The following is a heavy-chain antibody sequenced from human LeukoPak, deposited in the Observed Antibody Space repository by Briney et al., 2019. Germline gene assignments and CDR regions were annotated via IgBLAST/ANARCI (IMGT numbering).Heavy chain of an antibody. CDR1: GFTFSSYG. CDR3: ARGTPSSSGWLYYGMDV. V-gene: IGHV3-30*03. CDR2: ISYDGSNK. J-gene: IGHJ6*02. Sequence: GGSLRLSCAASGFTFSSYGMHWVRQAPGKGLEWVAVISYDGSNKYYADSVKGRFTISRDNSKNTLYLQMNSLRAEDTAVYYCARGTPSSSGWLYYGMDVWGQGTTVAVSS. D-gene: IGHD6-19*01.